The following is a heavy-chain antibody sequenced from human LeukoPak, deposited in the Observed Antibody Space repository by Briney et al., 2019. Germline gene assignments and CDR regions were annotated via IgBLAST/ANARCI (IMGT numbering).Heavy chain of an antibody. J-gene: IGHJ5*02. CDR1: GGSINSYY. CDR3: ARAGARQIDP. CDR2: VFYTGSS. Sequence: SETLSLTCTVSGGSINSYYWSWIRQPPGKGLEWIGHVFYTGSSNYNPSLKSRVTISLDRSKNQFSLRLTSVTAADTAVYYCARAGARQIDPWGQGTLVTVSS. D-gene: IGHD3-10*01. V-gene: IGHV4-59*01.